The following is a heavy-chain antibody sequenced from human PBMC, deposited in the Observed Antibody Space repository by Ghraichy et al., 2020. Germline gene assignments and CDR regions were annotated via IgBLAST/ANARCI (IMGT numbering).Heavy chain of an antibody. CDR1: GFTFGNNA. V-gene: IGHV3-23*01. Sequence: LSLTCAASGFTFGNNAMSWVRQAPGKGLEWVSTISGSGGNTHYADSVKGRFTISRDNSKNTVDLHMNSLRADDTAVYYCTRDPGYCSTSTCYAEGGWFDPWGQGALVTVSS. CDR2: ISGSGGNT. J-gene: IGHJ5*02. CDR3: TRDPGYCSTSTCYAEGGWFDP. D-gene: IGHD2-2*01.